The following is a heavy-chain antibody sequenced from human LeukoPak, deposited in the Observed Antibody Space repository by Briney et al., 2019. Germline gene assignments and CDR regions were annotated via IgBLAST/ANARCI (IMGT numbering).Heavy chain of an antibody. CDR1: GFTFSSYG. CDR3: AKDPVYDRSGYYFDY. CDR2: ISYDGSNE. D-gene: IGHD3-22*01. Sequence: GGSLRLSCAASGFTFSSYGMHRVRQAPGKGLEWVAVISYDGSNEYYEDSVKGRFTISRDNSKNTLYLQMNSLRADDTAVYYCAKDPVYDRSGYYFDYWGQGTLVTVSS. V-gene: IGHV3-30*18. J-gene: IGHJ4*02.